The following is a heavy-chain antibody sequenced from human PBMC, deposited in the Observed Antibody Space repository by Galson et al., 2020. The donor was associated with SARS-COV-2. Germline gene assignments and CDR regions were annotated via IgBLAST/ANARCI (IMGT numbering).Heavy chain of an antibody. CDR1: GHTITELS. V-gene: IGHV1-24*01. CDR3: ATWGVVVITYAFDI. CDR2: FDPQDGET. Sequence: ASVKVSCTLPGHTITELSMHWVRQAPGKGLEWLGSFDPQDGETIYAQTFQGRVTMTEDTSTETAYLELSSLRSDDTAVYYCATWGVVVITYAFDIWGQGTRVTVSS. J-gene: IGHJ3*02. D-gene: IGHD3-22*01.